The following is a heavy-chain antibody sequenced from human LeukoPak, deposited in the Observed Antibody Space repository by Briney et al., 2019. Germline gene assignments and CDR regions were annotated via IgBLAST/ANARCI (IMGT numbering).Heavy chain of an antibody. V-gene: IGHV4-39*07. D-gene: IGHD3-22*01. Sequence: SETLSLTCTVSGGSISSSSYYWGWIRQPPGKGLEWIGSIYYSGNTYYNPSLKSRVTISVDTSKNQFSLKLSSVTAADTAVYYCAREKIGYYDSSGRGWFDRWGQGTLVTVSS. J-gene: IGHJ5*02. CDR2: IYYSGNT. CDR3: AREKIGYYDSSGRGWFDR. CDR1: GGSISSSSYY.